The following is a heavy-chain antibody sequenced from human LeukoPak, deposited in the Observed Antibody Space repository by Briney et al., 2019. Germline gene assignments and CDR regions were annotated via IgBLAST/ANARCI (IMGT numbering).Heavy chain of an antibody. CDR1: GCTFSSYA. Sequence: GSSVKVSCKASGCTFSSYAISWVRQAPGQGLEWMGRIIPIFGIANYAQKFQGRVTITADKSTSTAYMELSSLRSEDTAVYYCARDTAPDYGGNSGPYFDYWGQGTLSPSPQ. D-gene: IGHD4-23*01. CDR2: IIPIFGIA. J-gene: IGHJ4*02. V-gene: IGHV1-69*04. CDR3: ARDTAPDYGGNSGPYFDY.